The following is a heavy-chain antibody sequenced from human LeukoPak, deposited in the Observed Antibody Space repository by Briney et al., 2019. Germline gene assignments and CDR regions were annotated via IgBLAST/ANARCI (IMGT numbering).Heavy chain of an antibody. CDR1: GFSFTKYA. CDR3: AGEKFDI. V-gene: IGHV3-30*04. J-gene: IGHJ3*02. Sequence: PGGSLRVSCAASGFSFTKYAMDGVRQGPGKGLEWVAIISKDGSMRYYADSVKGRFTVSRDNSNNAVYLQMNSLKSEDPAVYYCAGEKFDIWGQGTMVTVSA. CDR2: ISKDGSMR.